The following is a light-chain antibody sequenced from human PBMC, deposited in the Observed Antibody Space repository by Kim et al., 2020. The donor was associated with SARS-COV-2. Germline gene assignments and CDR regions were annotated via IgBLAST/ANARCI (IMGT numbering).Light chain of an antibody. J-gene: IGLJ3*02. CDR2: GND. CDR3: AAWDDSLNGRM. CDR1: ASNIGNNP. V-gene: IGLV1-44*01. Sequence: GQRVTISCSGTASNIGNNPVSWDQQLPGTAPKLLIYGNDERPSRVPDRFSGSKSGTSASLAISGLQSDDEADYYCAAWDDSLNGRMFGGGTQLTVL.